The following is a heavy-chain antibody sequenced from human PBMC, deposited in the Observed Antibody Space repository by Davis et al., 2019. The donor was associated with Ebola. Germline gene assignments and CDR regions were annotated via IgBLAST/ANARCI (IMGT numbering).Heavy chain of an antibody. D-gene: IGHD1-20*01. CDR1: GFTFSGSA. CDR2: IRSKANSYAT. J-gene: IGHJ4*02. CDR3: TSGITGTRGDY. V-gene: IGHV3-73*01. Sequence: GASLKISCAASGFTFSGSAMHWVRQASGKGLEWVGRIRSKANSYATAYAASGKGRFTISRDDSKNTAYLQMNSLKTEDTAVYYCTSGITGTRGDYWGQGTLVTVSS.